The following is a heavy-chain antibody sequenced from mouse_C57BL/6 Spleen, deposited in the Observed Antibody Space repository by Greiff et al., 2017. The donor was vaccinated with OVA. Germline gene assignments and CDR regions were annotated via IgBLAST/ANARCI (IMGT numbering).Heavy chain of an antibody. J-gene: IGHJ2*01. Sequence: QVQLQQSGPELVKPGASVKISCKASGYAFSSSWMNWVKQRPGKGLEWIGRIYPGDGDTNYNGKFKGKATLTADKSSSTAYMQLSSLTSEDSAVYFCARPPFIVWGQGTTLTVSS. D-gene: IGHD1-1*01. V-gene: IGHV1-82*01. CDR3: ARPPFIV. CDR1: GYAFSSSW. CDR2: IYPGDGDT.